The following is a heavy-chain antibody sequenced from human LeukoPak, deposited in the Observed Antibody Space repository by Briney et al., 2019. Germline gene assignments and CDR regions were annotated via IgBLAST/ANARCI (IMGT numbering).Heavy chain of an antibody. CDR1: GFTFSSYA. CDR2: ISSYGDTT. CDR3: ARGYNYGRFLDY. Sequence: HPGGSLRLSCAASGFTFSSYAMHWVRQAPGKGLEYVSAISSYGDTTYYANSVKGRFTISRDNSKNTLYLQMGSLKPEDMAVYYCARGYNYGRFLDYWGHGTLVTVSS. J-gene: IGHJ4*01. V-gene: IGHV3-64*01. D-gene: IGHD1-1*01.